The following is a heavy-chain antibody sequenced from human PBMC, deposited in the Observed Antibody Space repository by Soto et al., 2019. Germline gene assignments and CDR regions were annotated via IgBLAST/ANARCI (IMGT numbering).Heavy chain of an antibody. Sequence: ASVKVSCKXSGYTFTGYYMHWVRQAPGQGLEWMGWINPNSGGTNYAQKFQGRVTMTRDTSISTAYMELSRLRSDDTAVYYCASSFDYYDSSGYYSYAFDIWGQGTMVTVSS. CDR1: GYTFTGYY. J-gene: IGHJ3*02. V-gene: IGHV1-2*02. D-gene: IGHD3-22*01. CDR3: ASSFDYYDSSGYYSYAFDI. CDR2: INPNSGGT.